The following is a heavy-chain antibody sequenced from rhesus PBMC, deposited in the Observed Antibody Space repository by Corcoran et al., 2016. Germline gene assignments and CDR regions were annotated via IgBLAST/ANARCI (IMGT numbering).Heavy chain of an antibody. CDR2: ISGSGGST. CDR3: ASNSGSWNLGDAFDF. J-gene: IGHJ3*01. CDR1: GGPISSNY. Sequence: QVQLQESGPGLVKPSETLSLTCAVSGGPISSNYWSWIRQPPGKGLEWIGRISGSGGSTDYNPSLKSRVTISADKSKNQFSLKLSSVTAADTAVYYCASNSGSWNLGDAFDFWGQGLRVTVSS. D-gene: IGHD6-25*01. V-gene: IGHV4-173*01.